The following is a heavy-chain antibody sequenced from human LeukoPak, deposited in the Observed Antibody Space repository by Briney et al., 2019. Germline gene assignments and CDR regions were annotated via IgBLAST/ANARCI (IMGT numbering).Heavy chain of an antibody. V-gene: IGHV1-2*02. Sequence: SVKVSCKASGYTFTGYYMHWVRQAPGQGLEWMGWINPNSGGTNYAQKFQGRVTMTRDTSISTAYMELSRLRSDDTAVYYCARELAVAGTGGWFDPWGQGTLVTVSS. CDR2: INPNSGGT. J-gene: IGHJ5*02. D-gene: IGHD6-19*01. CDR1: GYTFTGYY. CDR3: ARELAVAGTGGWFDP.